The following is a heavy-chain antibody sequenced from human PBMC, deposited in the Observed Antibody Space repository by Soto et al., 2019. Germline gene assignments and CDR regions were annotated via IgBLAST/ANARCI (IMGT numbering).Heavy chain of an antibody. Sequence: PSETLSLTCTVSGGSISSGDYYWSWIRQPPGKGLEWIGYIYYSGSTYYNPSLKSRVTISVDTSKNQFSLKLSSVTAADTAVYYCARDSPTYYYDSSGYYYYYFEYWGQGTLVTVSS. D-gene: IGHD3-22*01. V-gene: IGHV4-30-4*01. CDR3: ARDSPTYYYDSSGYYYYYFEY. J-gene: IGHJ4*02. CDR2: IYYSGST. CDR1: GGSISSGDYY.